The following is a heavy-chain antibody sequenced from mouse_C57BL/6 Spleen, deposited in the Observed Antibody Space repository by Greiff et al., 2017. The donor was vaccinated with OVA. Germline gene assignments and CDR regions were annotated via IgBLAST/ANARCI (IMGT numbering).Heavy chain of an antibody. CDR1: GFTFSSYT. D-gene: IGHD1-1*01. CDR3: ARQQDYYGSSFWFAY. J-gene: IGHJ3*01. V-gene: IGHV5-9*01. CDR2: ISGGGGNT. Sequence: EVKLVESGGGLVKPGGSLKLSCAASGFTFSSYTMSWVRQTPEKRLEWVATISGGGGNTYYPDSVKGRFTISRDNAKNTLYLQMSSLRSEDTALYYCARQQDYYGSSFWFAYWGQGTLVTVSA.